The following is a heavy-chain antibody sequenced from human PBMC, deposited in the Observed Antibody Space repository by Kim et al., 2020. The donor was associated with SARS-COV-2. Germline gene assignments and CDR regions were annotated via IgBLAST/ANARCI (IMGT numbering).Heavy chain of an antibody. V-gene: IGHV3-74*01. D-gene: IGHD2-21*01. CDR2: IINDGSGA. CDR3: ARFAVVTGGDY. CDR1: GFTFSNYW. Sequence: GGSLRLSCAASGFTFSNYWMHWVRQTPGKGLVWVSRIINDGSGADYADSVKGRFTISRDNAKSTLYLQMDSLTDDDTAVYYCARFAVVTGGDYWGQGTLVTVSS. J-gene: IGHJ4*02.